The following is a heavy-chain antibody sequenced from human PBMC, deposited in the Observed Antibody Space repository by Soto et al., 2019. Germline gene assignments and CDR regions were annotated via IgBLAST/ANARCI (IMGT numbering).Heavy chain of an antibody. CDR3: ARDPKTSGGQHWAFNYFDS. CDR1: GFSFSISP. Sequence: QVQLVESGGGVVQPGRSLRLSCAASGFSFSISPMHWVRQAPGKGPEWVALISYDGTNKFYADSVKGRFTISRDNSKXXXXXXXXXLRPEDAAVYYCARDPKTSGGQHWAFNYFDSWGQGTLVTVSS. J-gene: IGHJ4*02. V-gene: IGHV3-30-3*01. D-gene: IGHD7-27*01. CDR2: ISYDGTNK.